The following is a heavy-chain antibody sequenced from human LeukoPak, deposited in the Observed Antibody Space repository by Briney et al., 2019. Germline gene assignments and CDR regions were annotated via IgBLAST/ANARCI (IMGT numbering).Heavy chain of an antibody. CDR3: ARDCSGGSCHSHPWDYYYGMDV. D-gene: IGHD2-15*01. V-gene: IGHV1-46*01. J-gene: IGHJ6*02. CDR2: INPSGGST. Sequence: ASVKVSCKASGYTFTSYYMHWVRQAPGQGLEWMGIINPSGGSTSYAQKFQGRVTMTRDASTSTVYMELSSLRSEDTAVYYCARDCSGGSCHSHPWDYYYGMDVWGQGTTVTVSS. CDR1: GYTFTSYY.